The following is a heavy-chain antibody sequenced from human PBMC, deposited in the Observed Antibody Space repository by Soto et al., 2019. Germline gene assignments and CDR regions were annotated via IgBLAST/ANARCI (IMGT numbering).Heavy chain of an antibody. CDR2: IYYSGST. Sequence: SETLSLTCTVSGGSISSYYWSWIRQPPGKGLEWIGYIYYSGSTNYNPSLKSRVTISVDTSKNQFSLKLSSVTAADTAVYYCARGSGHIGYSSGWPQGRDNCFDPCGQRTLVTVSS. J-gene: IGHJ5*02. CDR1: GGSISSYY. CDR3: ARGSGHIGYSSGWPQGRDNCFDP. V-gene: IGHV4-59*13. D-gene: IGHD6-19*01.